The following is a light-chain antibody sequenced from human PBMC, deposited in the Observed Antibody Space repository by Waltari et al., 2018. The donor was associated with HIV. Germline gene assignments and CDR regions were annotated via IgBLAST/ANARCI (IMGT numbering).Light chain of an antibody. V-gene: IGLV2-23*02. CDR1: SSDVGSYNL. CDR2: EVS. CDR3: CSYAGSSTLI. J-gene: IGLJ2*01. Sequence: QSALTQPASVSGSPGQSITISCTGTSSDVGSYNLVSWYQQHPGKVPKLIIYEVSKRPSGVSYRFSGSKSGDTASLTIPGLQAEDEADYYCCSYAGSSTLIFGGGTKLTVL.